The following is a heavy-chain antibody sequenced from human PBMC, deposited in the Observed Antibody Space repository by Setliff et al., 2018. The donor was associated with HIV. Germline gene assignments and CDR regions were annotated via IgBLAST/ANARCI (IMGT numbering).Heavy chain of an antibody. J-gene: IGHJ6*03. CDR3: ARGSSTYWYSIFRNYYYHMDV. V-gene: IGHV4-34*01. Sequence: LSETLSLTCAVYGGSFSDNYWSWIRQSPGKGLEWIGEINHSGRTKYSPSLRSRVSISVDTSKTQFSPKLSSVTAADTAVYYCARGSSTYWYSIFRNYYYHMDVLGKGTTVTVS. CDR2: INHSGRT. CDR1: GGSFSDNY. D-gene: IGHD2-8*02.